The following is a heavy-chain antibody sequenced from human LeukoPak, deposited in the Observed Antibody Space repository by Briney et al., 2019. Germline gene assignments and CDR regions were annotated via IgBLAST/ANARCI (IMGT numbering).Heavy chain of an antibody. V-gene: IGHV3-23*01. Sequence: PGGSLRLSCAASGFTFSSYAMSWVRQAPGKGLEWVSTISGSGGFTYYADSVKGRFTISRDNSKNTLYLQMNSLRAEDTAVYYCARGSVFTMVRGVAFDYWGQGTLVTVSS. CDR3: ARGSVFTMVRGVAFDY. CDR1: GFTFSSYA. CDR2: ISGSGGFT. D-gene: IGHD3-10*01. J-gene: IGHJ4*02.